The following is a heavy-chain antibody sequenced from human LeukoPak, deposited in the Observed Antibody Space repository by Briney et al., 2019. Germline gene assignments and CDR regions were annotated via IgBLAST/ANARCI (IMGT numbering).Heavy chain of an antibody. Sequence: GGSLTLSCAASGLTVTDNYFSWLRRAPGKALEWVSVIFPDGRTYHADSVKGRFTISRDRPKNTLLLQMNSLRADDTALYHCARTTTVYGDFDYWGQGILVTVSS. CDR1: GLTVTDNY. CDR2: IFPDGRT. V-gene: IGHV3-53*01. CDR3: ARTTTVYGDFDY. D-gene: IGHD2/OR15-2a*01. J-gene: IGHJ4*02.